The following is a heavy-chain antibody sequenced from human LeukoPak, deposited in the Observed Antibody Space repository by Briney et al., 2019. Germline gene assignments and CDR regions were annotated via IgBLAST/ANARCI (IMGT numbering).Heavy chain of an antibody. CDR3: ARDRGTSGYLP. D-gene: IGHD3-22*01. V-gene: IGHV3-48*02. J-gene: IGHJ5*02. CDR1: GFTFSSYS. CDR2: NSTSSNTI. Sequence: PGGSLRLSCAASGFTFSSYSMNWVRQAPGKGLEWVSYNSTSSNTIHYADSVKGRFTISRDNAKNSLYLQTNSLRDEDTAVYYCARDRGTSGYLPWGQGTLVTVSS.